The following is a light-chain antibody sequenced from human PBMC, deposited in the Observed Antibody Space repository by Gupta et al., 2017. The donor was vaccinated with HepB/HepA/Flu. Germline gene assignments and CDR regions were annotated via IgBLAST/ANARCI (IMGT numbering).Light chain of an antibody. Sequence: QMTQSPSSVSASVGDRVTITCRASQSISSWLAWYQQKPGKAPNLLIYAASDLLSGVPSRFSGGGSGTDFTLTINSLQPEDFATYDCQQANSFPWTFGQGTKVEVK. J-gene: IGKJ1*01. V-gene: IGKV1-12*01. CDR1: QSISSW. CDR2: AAS. CDR3: QQANSFPWT.